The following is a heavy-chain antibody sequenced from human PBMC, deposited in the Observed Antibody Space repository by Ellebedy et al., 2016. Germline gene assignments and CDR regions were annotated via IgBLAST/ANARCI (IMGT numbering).Heavy chain of an antibody. CDR2: ISYDGLKT. CDR1: GFTFSNYA. J-gene: IGHJ4*02. CDR3: VKEDASGPGEY. V-gene: IGHV3-30*18. D-gene: IGHD3-10*01. Sequence: GGSLRLSCSGSGFTFSNYAMHWVRQAPGKGLEWVALISYDGLKTHYTDSVKGRFTISRDNSKDTFYLQMNSLRPDDTAVYYCVKEDASGPGEYWGQGTLVTVSS.